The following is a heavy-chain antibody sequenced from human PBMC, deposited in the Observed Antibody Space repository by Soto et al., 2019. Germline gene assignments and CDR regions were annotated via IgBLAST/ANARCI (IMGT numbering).Heavy chain of an antibody. J-gene: IGHJ5*02. CDR3: ARDLGITMVRGVIIKGRYNWFDP. CDR1: GGSISSYY. Sequence: SETLSLTCTVSGGSISSYYWSWIRQPPGKGLEWIGYIYYSGSTNYNPSLKSRVTISVDTSKNQFSLKLSSVTAADTAVYYCARDLGITMVRGVIIKGRYNWFDPWGQGTLVTVSS. CDR2: IYYSGST. V-gene: IGHV4-59*01. D-gene: IGHD3-10*01.